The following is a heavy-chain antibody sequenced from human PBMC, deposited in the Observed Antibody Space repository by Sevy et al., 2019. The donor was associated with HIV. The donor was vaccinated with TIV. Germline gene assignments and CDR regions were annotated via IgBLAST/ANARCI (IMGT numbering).Heavy chain of an antibody. D-gene: IGHD3-22*01. V-gene: IGHV1-8*01. CDR1: GYTFTSYD. Sequence: ASVKVSCKASGYTFTSYDINWVRQATGQGLEWMGWMNSNSGNTGYAQKFQGRVTMTRNTSISTAYMELSSLRSEDTAVYYCARYYYDSSGYYDYNGMDVWGQGTTVTGSS. J-gene: IGHJ6*02. CDR3: ARYYYDSSGYYDYNGMDV. CDR2: MNSNSGNT.